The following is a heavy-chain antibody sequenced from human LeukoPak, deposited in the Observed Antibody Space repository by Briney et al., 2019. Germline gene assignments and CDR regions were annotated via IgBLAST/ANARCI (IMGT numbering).Heavy chain of an antibody. Sequence: PSETLSLTCAVYGGSFSGYYWSWIRQPPGKGLEWIGEINHSGSTNYNPSLKSRVTMSVDTSKNQFSLKLTSVTAADTAVYYCARDRDWNYGAGAFDIWGQGTMVTVSS. CDR3: ARDRDWNYGAGAFDI. D-gene: IGHD1-7*01. J-gene: IGHJ3*02. CDR2: INHSGST. CDR1: GGSFSGYY. V-gene: IGHV4-34*01.